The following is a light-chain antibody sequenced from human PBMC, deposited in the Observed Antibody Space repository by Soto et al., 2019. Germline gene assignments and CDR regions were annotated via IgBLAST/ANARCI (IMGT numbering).Light chain of an antibody. CDR2: AAS. V-gene: IGKV1-17*01. CDR3: LQHNNYPRA. Sequence: DLQMTQSPSSLSASVGDRVTITCRASQDIGKDLGWYQQRPGKAPKRLIYAASSLQSGVPSRFSGGGSGTEFILTISSLQPEDFATYYYLQHNNYPRAFGQGTKVEIK. CDR1: QDIGKD. J-gene: IGKJ1*01.